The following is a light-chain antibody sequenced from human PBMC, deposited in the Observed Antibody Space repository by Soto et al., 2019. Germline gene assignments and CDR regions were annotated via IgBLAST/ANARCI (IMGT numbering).Light chain of an antibody. Sequence: SVLTQPASVSGFPGQSITISCTGTSSDVGGYNYVSWYQQQSGKAPKLMIHEVSNRPSGVSSRFSGSKSGNTASLTISGLQAEDEADYYCSSYTSSRAYVFGIGTKVTVL. J-gene: IGLJ1*01. CDR2: EVS. CDR3: SSYTSSRAYV. V-gene: IGLV2-14*01. CDR1: SSDVGGYNY.